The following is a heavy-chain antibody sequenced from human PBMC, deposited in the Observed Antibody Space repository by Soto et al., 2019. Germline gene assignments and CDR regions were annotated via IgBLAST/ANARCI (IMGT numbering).Heavy chain of an antibody. CDR2: IYHSGST. V-gene: IGHV4-39*07. D-gene: IGHD3-22*01. Sequence: SETLYLTCTVSGGSISSGPYSWGWIRQPPGKGLEWIGEIYHSGSTNYNPSLKSRVTISVDKSKNQFSLKLSSVTAADTAVYYCARTREDYDSSGSLDYWGQGTLVTVSS. CDR1: GGSISSGPYS. J-gene: IGHJ4*02. CDR3: ARTREDYDSSGSLDY.